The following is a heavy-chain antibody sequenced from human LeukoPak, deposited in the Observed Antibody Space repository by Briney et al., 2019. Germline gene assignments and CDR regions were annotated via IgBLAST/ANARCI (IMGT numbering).Heavy chain of an antibody. CDR2: IYYSGST. D-gene: IGHD3-22*01. V-gene: IGHV4-59*08. Sequence: SQTLSLTCAISGDSVSSKSAAWSWIRQPPGKGLEWIGYIYYSGSTNYNPSLKSRVTISVDTSKNQFSLKLSSVTAADTAVYYCARTIVGGSYYYDSSGYSPRFDIWGQGTMVTVSS. CDR1: GDSVSSKSAA. J-gene: IGHJ3*02. CDR3: ARTIVGGSYYYDSSGYSPRFDI.